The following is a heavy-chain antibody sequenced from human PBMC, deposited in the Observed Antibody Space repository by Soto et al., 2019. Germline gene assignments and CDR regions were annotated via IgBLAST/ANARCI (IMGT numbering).Heavy chain of an antibody. CDR3: ARQLMISRYFDL. J-gene: IGHJ2*01. CDR2: IYYSGST. D-gene: IGHD3-16*01. V-gene: IGHV4-39*01. Sequence: QLQLQESGPGLVKPSETLSLTCTVSGGSISSSSYYWGWIRQPPGKGLEWIGSIYYSGSTYYNPSLKSRVLISVDTSKNQFSLKLSSVTAADTAVYYCARQLMISRYFDLWGRGTLVTVSS. CDR1: GGSISSSSYY.